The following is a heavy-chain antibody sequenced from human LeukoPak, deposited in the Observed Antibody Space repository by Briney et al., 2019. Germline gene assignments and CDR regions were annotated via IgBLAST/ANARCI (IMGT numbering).Heavy chain of an antibody. CDR3: ARGGGSSWELDY. V-gene: IGHV4-30-4*01. J-gene: IGHJ4*02. CDR1: GGSISSGDYY. Sequence: SQTLSLTCTVSGGSISSGDYYWSWIRQPPGKGLEWIGYIYYSGSTYYNPSLKSRVTISVDTSKNQFSLKLSSVTAADTAMYYCARGGGSSWELDYWGQGTLVTVSS. CDR2: IYYSGST. D-gene: IGHD6-13*01.